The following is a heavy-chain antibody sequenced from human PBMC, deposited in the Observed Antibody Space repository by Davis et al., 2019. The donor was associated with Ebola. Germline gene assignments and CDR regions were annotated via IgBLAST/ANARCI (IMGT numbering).Heavy chain of an antibody. J-gene: IGHJ6*02. CDR1: GFTFSGSA. V-gene: IGHV3-73*01. Sequence: GGSLRLSCAASGFTFSGSAMHWVRQASGKGLEWVGRIRSKAHSYATAYAASVKGRFTISRDDSKNTAYLQMNSLKTEDTAVYYCAKFYDSYYYYGMDVWGQGTTVTVSS. D-gene: IGHD5/OR15-5a*01. CDR2: IRSKAHSYAT. CDR3: AKFYDSYYYYGMDV.